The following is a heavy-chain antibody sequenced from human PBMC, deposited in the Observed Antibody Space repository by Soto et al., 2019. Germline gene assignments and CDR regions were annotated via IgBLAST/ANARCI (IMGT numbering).Heavy chain of an antibody. Sequence: ASVKVSCKASGYTFTSYAIHWVRQAPGQRLEWMGWINAGYGNTEYSQKFQGRVTITRDTSATTAYMELSSLRSEDTALYYCARDRFYGPGRYNYFDYWGHGTLVTVSS. D-gene: IGHD3-10*01. CDR2: INAGYGNT. V-gene: IGHV1-3*01. J-gene: IGHJ4*01. CDR1: GYTFTSYA. CDR3: ARDRFYGPGRYNYFDY.